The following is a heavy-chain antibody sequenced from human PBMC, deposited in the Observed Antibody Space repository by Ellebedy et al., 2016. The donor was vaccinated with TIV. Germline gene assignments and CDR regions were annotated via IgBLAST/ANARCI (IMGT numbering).Heavy chain of an antibody. Sequence: PGGSLRLSCAASGFTFSSYGMHWVRQAPGKGLEWVAVISYDGSNKYYADSVKGRFTISRDNSKNTLYLQMNSLRAEDTAVYYCAKEVTYSNYYYYYGMDVWGQGTTVTVSS. CDR1: GFTFSSYG. V-gene: IGHV3-30*18. CDR2: ISYDGSNK. J-gene: IGHJ6*02. D-gene: IGHD4-11*01. CDR3: AKEVTYSNYYYYYGMDV.